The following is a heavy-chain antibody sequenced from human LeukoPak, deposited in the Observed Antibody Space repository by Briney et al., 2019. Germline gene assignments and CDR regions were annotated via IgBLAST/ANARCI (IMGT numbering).Heavy chain of an antibody. D-gene: IGHD3-22*01. CDR2: INHSGST. Sequence: SETLSLTCAVYGGSFSGYYWSRIRQPPGKGLEWIGEINHSGSTNYNPSLKSRVTISVDTSKNQFSLKLSSVTAADTAVYYCARGAVKGIYYYDSSGLDYWGQGTLVTVSS. J-gene: IGHJ4*02. V-gene: IGHV4-34*01. CDR3: ARGAVKGIYYYDSSGLDY. CDR1: GGSFSGYY.